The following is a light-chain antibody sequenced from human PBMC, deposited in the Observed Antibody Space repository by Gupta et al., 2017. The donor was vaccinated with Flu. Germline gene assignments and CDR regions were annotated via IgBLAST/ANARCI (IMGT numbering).Light chain of an antibody. J-gene: IGKJ2*01. CDR1: QSVDSNK. CDR2: SAS. Sequence: GMLSLSPGERATVSGRASQSVDSNKVAWYQQRPGQAPSLLMLSASSRATGIPDRFSGSGSGTDFTLTISRLEPEDFAVYYCQQCSSSPITFGERTKIDIK. CDR3: QQCSSSPIT. V-gene: IGKV3-20*01.